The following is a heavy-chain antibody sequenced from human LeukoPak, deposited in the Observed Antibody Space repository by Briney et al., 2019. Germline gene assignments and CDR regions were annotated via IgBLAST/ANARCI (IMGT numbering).Heavy chain of an antibody. CDR3: AREGGRNDFEY. D-gene: IGHD1-26*01. V-gene: IGHV4-59*01. CDR1: GGSISSDY. Sequence: SETLSLTCTVSGGSISSDYWTWIRQPPGKGLEWIGYIYYYGSTNYNPSLNSRVTISVDTSKNQFSLKLTSVTAADTAMYYCAREGGRNDFEYWGQGTLVTVSS. CDR2: IYYYGST. J-gene: IGHJ4*02.